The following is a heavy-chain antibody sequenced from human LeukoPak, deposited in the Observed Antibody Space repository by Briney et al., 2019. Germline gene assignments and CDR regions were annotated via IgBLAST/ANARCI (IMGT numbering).Heavy chain of an antibody. V-gene: IGHV3-48*03. CDR2: ISSSGSTI. J-gene: IGHJ6*04. CDR1: GFTFSNYA. Sequence: GGSLRLSCAASGFTFSNYAMSWVRQAPGKGLEWVSYISSSGSTIYYADSVKGRFTISRNNAKNSLYLQMNSLRAEDTAVYYCAELGITMIGGVWGKGTTVTISS. CDR3: AELGITMIGGV. D-gene: IGHD3-10*02.